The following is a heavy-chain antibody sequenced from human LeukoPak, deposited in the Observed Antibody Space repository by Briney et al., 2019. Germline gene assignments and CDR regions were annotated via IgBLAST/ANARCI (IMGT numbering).Heavy chain of an antibody. V-gene: IGHV3-23*01. Sequence: GGSLRLSCAASGFTFTSYAMTWVRQVPGKGPEWVSSITGAGDRTYYADSVKGRFTISRDNSKNTLHLQMNVLRAEDAALYYCAKPHYDILTGRPYYFDYWGQGTLVTVSS. CDR2: ITGAGDRT. J-gene: IGHJ4*02. CDR1: GFTFTSYA. D-gene: IGHD3-9*01. CDR3: AKPHYDILTGRPYYFDY.